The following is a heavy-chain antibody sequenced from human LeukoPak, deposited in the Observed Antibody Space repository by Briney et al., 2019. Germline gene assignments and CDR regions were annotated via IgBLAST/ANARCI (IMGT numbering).Heavy chain of an antibody. Sequence: GRSLRLSCAASGFTFSSYSMNWVRQAPGKGLEWVSSISSSSSYIYYTDSVKGRFTISRDNAKNSLYLQMNSLRAEDTAVYYCARDLRKATEGGGDYWGQGTLVTVS. V-gene: IGHV3-21*01. D-gene: IGHD3-16*01. CDR1: GFTFSSYS. CDR2: ISSSSSYI. CDR3: ARDLRKATEGGGDY. J-gene: IGHJ4*02.